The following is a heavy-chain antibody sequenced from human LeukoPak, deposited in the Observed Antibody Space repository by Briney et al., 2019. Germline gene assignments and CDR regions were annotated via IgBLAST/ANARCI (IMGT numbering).Heavy chain of an antibody. CDR3: ARDSDYGSRAFYMGFDY. CDR2: IDGDGSGT. J-gene: IGHJ4*02. Sequence: AGGSLRLSCAASGFRFSGHWMHWVRHAPGKGLVWVSRIDGDGSGTAYADSVKGRFTISRDNAKNTLFLQMNSLRAEDTAVYYCARDSDYGSRAFYMGFDYWGQGTLVTVSS. V-gene: IGHV3-74*03. D-gene: IGHD3-10*01. CDR1: GFRFSGHW.